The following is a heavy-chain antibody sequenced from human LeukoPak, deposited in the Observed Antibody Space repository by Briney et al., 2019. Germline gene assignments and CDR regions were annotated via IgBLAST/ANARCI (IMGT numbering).Heavy chain of an antibody. V-gene: IGHV4-30-2*01. Sequence: PSQTLSLTCAVSGGSISSGGYSWSWIRQPPGKGLEWIGYIYHSGSTYYNPSLKSRVTISVDRSKNQFSLKLGSVTAADTAVYYCARVAMVRGARFDYWGQGTLVTVSS. CDR1: GGSISSGGYS. J-gene: IGHJ4*02. CDR3: ARVAMVRGARFDY. CDR2: IYHSGST. D-gene: IGHD3-10*01.